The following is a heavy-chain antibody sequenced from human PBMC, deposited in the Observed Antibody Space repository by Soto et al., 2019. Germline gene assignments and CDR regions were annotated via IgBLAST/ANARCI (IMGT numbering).Heavy chain of an antibody. V-gene: IGHV1-58*01. Sequence: SVKVSCKASGFTFTSSSVQWVRQARGQRLEWIGWIVVGSGNTNYAQRFQERVTITRDMSTSTAYMELSSLRSEDTAVYYCAAARSRYYYYGMDVWGQGTTVTVSS. CDR3: AAARSRYYYYGMDV. CDR1: GFTFTSSS. CDR2: IVVGSGNT. D-gene: IGHD3-10*01. J-gene: IGHJ6*02.